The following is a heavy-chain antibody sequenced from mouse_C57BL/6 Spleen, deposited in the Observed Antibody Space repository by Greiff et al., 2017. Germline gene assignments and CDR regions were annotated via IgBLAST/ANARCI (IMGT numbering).Heavy chain of an antibody. CDR2: INPNNGGT. D-gene: IGHD2-2*01. Sequence: VQLQQSGPELVKPGASVKIPCKASGYTFTDYNMAWVKQSHGKSLEWIGDINPNNGGTIYNQKFKGKATLTVDQSSSTAYMELSSLTSEDTAVYYCARRIYYGYDGGVAYWGQGTLVTVSA. V-gene: IGHV1-18*01. CDR3: ARRIYYGYDGGVAY. CDR1: GYTFTDYN. J-gene: IGHJ3*01.